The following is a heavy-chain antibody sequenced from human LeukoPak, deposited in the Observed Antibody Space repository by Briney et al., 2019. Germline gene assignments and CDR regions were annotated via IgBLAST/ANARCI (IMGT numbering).Heavy chain of an antibody. CDR1: GFTFSGYA. CDR2: ISGSGGST. CDR3: AKGPSTSWSLPYYYYYGMDV. V-gene: IGHV3-23*01. J-gene: IGHJ6*04. D-gene: IGHD2-2*01. Sequence: GGSLRLSCAASGFTFSGYAMSWVRQAPGKGLEWVSAISGSGGSTYYADSVKGRFTISRDNSKNTLYLQMNSLRAEDTAVYYCAKGPSTSWSLPYYYYYGMDVWGKGTTVTVSS.